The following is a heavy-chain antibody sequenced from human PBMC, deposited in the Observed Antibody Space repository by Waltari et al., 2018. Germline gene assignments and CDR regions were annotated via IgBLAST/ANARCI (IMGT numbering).Heavy chain of an antibody. J-gene: IGHJ6*03. V-gene: IGHV3-33*08. CDR3: ARVSGTLGSLYYYYYMDV. D-gene: IGHD1-1*01. Sequence: QVQLVGSGGGVVQPGRSLRLSCAASGFTFSSYGMHWVRQAPGKGLEWVAVIWYDGSNKYYADSVKCRFTIYRDNSKNTLYLQMNSLRAEDTAMYYCARVSGTLGSLYYYYYMDVWGKGTTVTVSS. CDR1: GFTFSSYG. CDR2: IWYDGSNK.